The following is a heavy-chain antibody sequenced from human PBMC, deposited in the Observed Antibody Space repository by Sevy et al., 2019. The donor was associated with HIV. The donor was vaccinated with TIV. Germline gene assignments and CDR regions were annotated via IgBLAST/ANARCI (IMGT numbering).Heavy chain of an antibody. Sequence: GGSLRLSCAASGFTFSNYGMCWVRQAPGKGLEWVSFISSSAINTYYADSVKGRFTISRANSKNTLFLQMNSLRAEDTAVYYCAQLKLAAVPGSGDFDYWGQGTLVTVSS. J-gene: IGHJ4*02. CDR1: GFTFSNYG. CDR2: ISSSAINT. V-gene: IGHV3-23*01. D-gene: IGHD2-15*01. CDR3: AQLKLAAVPGSGDFDY.